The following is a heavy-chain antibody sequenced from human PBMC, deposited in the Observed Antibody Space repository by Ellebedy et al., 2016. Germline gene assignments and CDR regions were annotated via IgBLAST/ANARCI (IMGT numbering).Heavy chain of an antibody. CDR2: INPISGTT. Sequence: ASVKVSXKASGFTFTSYYMHWLRQAPGQGLEWVAIINPISGTTSYAQKFQGRVTMTRDTSTNTVYMDLSSLRSEDTAVFYCARENDVNWFDPWGQGTLVTVSS. D-gene: IGHD1-1*01. V-gene: IGHV1-46*03. CDR3: ARENDVNWFDP. J-gene: IGHJ5*02. CDR1: GFTFTSYY.